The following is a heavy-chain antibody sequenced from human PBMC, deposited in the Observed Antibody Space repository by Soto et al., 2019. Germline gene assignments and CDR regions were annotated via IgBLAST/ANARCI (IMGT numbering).Heavy chain of an antibody. V-gene: IGHV3-30*18. CDR3: AKDRQGGNYYGMDV. CDR2: ISNDGSNK. J-gene: IGHJ6*02. CDR1: GFTFSSYG. Sequence: GGSLRLSCAASGFTFSSYGMHWVRQAPGKGLEWVAVISNDGSNKYYAGSVKGRFTISRDNSKNTLYLQMNSLRAEDTAVYYCAKDRQGGNYYGMDVWGQGTTVTVSS. D-gene: IGHD3-16*01.